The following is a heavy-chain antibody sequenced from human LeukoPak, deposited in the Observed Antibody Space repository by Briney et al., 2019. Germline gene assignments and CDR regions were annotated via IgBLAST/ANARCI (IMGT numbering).Heavy chain of an antibody. V-gene: IGHV3-23*01. CDR3: AKGDYGDYLSPLDY. D-gene: IGHD4-17*01. Sequence: GGSLRLSCAASGFTFSTYAMSWVRQAPGKGLEWVSAIGGSGGRTFYADSVKGRFTISRDNSKNTLYLQMNSLRAEDTAVYYCAKGDYGDYLSPLDYWGQGSLVTVS. CDR1: GFTFSTYA. J-gene: IGHJ4*02. CDR2: IGGSGGRT.